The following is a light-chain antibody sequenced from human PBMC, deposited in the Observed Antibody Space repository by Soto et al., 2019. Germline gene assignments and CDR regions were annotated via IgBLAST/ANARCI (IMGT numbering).Light chain of an antibody. Sequence: QSVLTQPASVSGSPGQSITISCTGTSGDIGNYNLVSWYQQHPGKAPKLMIYEGSKRPSGVSNRFSGSKSGNTASLTISGLQAEDEADYYCSSYASSSTLVFGGGTKLTVL. J-gene: IGLJ2*01. CDR3: SSYASSSTLV. CDR1: SGDIGNYNL. CDR2: EGS. V-gene: IGLV2-23*01.